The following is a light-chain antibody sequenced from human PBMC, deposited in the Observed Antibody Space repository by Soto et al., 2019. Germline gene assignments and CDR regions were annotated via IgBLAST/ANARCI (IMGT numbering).Light chain of an antibody. Sequence: QSVLTQPRSVSGSPGQSVTISCTGTSSAVGAYSYVSWYQQHPGKAPKLMIYDVTKRPSGVPDRFSGSKSGNTASLTNSGLQAEDEADYYCCSYAGSPTLYVFGTGTKVTVL. CDR2: DVT. CDR3: CSYAGSPTLYV. J-gene: IGLJ1*01. V-gene: IGLV2-11*01. CDR1: SSAVGAYSY.